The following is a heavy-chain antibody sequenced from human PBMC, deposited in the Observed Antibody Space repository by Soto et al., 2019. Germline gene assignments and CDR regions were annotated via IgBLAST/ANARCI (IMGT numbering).Heavy chain of an antibody. J-gene: IGHJ4*02. CDR2: ISYDGSNK. D-gene: IGHD6-19*01. V-gene: IGHV3-30*18. CDR3: AKVKRGYSSGWFSDY. Sequence: QVQLVESGGGVVRPGRSLRLSCAASGFTFSSYGMHWVRQAPGKGLEWVAVISYDGSNKYYADSVKGRFTISRDNSKNTLYLQMNRLRAEDTAVYYCAKVKRGYSSGWFSDYWGQGTLVTVSS. CDR1: GFTFSSYG.